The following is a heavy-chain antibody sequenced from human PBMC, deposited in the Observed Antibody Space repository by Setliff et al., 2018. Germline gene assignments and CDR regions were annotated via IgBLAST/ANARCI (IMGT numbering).Heavy chain of an antibody. CDR2: MNPNSGNT. V-gene: IGHV1-8*02. D-gene: IGHD1-20*01. CDR1: GYTFTSYD. Sequence: ASVKVSCKASGYTFTSYDINWVRQATGQGLEWMGWMNPNSGNTGYAQKFQGRVTMTRNTSISTAYMDLSSLRFEDTAVYYCARYNWNTNWFDPWGQGTLVTVSS. CDR3: ARYNWNTNWFDP. J-gene: IGHJ5*02.